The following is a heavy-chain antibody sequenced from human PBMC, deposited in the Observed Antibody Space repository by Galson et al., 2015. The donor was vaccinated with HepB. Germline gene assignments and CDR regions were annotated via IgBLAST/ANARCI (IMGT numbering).Heavy chain of an antibody. CDR2: FDPEDGET. CDR1: GYTLTELS. J-gene: IGHJ6*02. Sequence: SVKVSCKVSGYTLTELSMHWVRQAPGKGLEWMGGFDPEDGETIYAQKFQGRVTITRDTSASTAYMELSSLRSEDTAVYYCARETTGYSSSWYGRDYYYYGMDVWGQGTTVTVSS. D-gene: IGHD6-13*01. V-gene: IGHV1-24*01. CDR3: ARETTGYSSSWYGRDYYYYGMDV.